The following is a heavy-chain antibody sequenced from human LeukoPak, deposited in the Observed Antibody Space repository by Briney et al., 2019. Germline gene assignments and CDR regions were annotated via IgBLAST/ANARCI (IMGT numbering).Heavy chain of an antibody. Sequence: GGSLRLSCAASGFTSSSYAMSWVRLAPGKGLEWVSAISGSGGSTYYADSVKGRFTISRDNSKNTLYLQMNSLRAEDTAVYYCAKDRRANNSSSSPTNWFDPWGQGTLVTVSS. CDR3: AKDRRANNSSSSPTNWFDP. V-gene: IGHV3-23*01. D-gene: IGHD6-13*01. J-gene: IGHJ5*02. CDR2: ISGSGGST. CDR1: GFTSSSYA.